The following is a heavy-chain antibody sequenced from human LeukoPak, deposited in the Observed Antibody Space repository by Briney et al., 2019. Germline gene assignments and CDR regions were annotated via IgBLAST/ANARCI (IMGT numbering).Heavy chain of an antibody. J-gene: IGHJ4*02. CDR2: IIPIFGTA. D-gene: IGHD3-3*01. Sequence: GASVKVSCKASGYTFTSYAISWVRQAPGQGLEWMGGIIPIFGTANYAQKFQGRVTITTDESTSTAYMELSSLRSEDTAVYYCARGEGITIFVGFDYWGQGTLVTVSS. CDR3: ARGEGITIFVGFDY. CDR1: GYTFTSYA. V-gene: IGHV1-69*05.